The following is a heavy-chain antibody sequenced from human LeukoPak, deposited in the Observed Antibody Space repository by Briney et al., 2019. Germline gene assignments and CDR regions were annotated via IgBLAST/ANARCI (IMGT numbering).Heavy chain of an antibody. D-gene: IGHD6-6*01. V-gene: IGHV4-31*03. CDR1: GGSISSGGYY. CDR3: AREEPSSSSIDY. J-gene: IGHJ4*02. CDR2: IYYSGST. Sequence: SQTLSLTCTVSGGSISSGGYYWSWIRQHPGKGLEWIGYIYYSGSTYYNPSLKSRVTISVDTSKNQFSLKLSSVTAADTAVYYCAREEPSSSSIDYWGQGTLVTVSS.